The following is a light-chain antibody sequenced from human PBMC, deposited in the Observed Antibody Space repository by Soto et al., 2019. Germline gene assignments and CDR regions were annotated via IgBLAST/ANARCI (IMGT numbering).Light chain of an antibody. J-gene: IGKJ1*01. Sequence: ETVLTQSPATLSLSPGERATLSCRASQSVKNFLAWYQQKPGQAPGLLIYDASNRATGIPARFSGSGSGTDFTLTISSLEPEDFAVYYCQQRINGWTFGQGTKVEIK. CDR2: DAS. V-gene: IGKV3-11*01. CDR1: QSVKNF. CDR3: QQRINGWT.